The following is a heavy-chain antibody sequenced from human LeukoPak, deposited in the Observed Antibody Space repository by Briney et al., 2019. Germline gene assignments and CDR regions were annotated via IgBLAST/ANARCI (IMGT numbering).Heavy chain of an antibody. CDR1: GFTFGDYA. CDR3: TRAPHPRCSSSGCYLDY. V-gene: IGHV3-49*04. Sequence: GGALRLSCSTSGFTFGDYAMSWVRQAPGKGLEWVGFIQAKAYGGATKYAASVNGRFSISRDDSQSIANLQMNDLKTEDTAVYYCTRAPHPRCSSSGCYLDYWGQGTLVTVSS. D-gene: IGHD2-2*01. CDR2: IQAKAYGGAT. J-gene: IGHJ4*02.